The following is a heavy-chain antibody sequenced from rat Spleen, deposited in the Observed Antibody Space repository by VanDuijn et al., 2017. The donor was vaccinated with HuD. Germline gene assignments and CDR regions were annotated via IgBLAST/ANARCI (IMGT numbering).Heavy chain of an antibody. D-gene: IGHD1-8*01. CDR3: ARRSSYVFDY. CDR2: ISTTGSNT. Sequence: EVQLVESGGGLVQPGRSLKLSCAASGITFSNYYMAWVRQAPKKGLEWVATISTTGSNTYYLESVKGRFIISRDNAKNTQYLQMDSLRSEDTATYYCARRSSYVFDYWGQGVMVTVSS. J-gene: IGHJ2*01. CDR1: GITFSNYY. V-gene: IGHV5S13*01.